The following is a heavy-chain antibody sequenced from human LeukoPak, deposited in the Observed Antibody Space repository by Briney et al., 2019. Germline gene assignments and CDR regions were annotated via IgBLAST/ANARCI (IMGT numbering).Heavy chain of an antibody. D-gene: IGHD2/OR15-2a*01. CDR3: ARGENSKTYPVSGY. CDR2: ISYDGSSK. Sequence: GKSLRLSCAASGFTFSSYGMHWVRQAPGKGLEWVAVISYDGSSKYYIDSVKGRFTISRDSSKNTLYLQMNSLRAEDTAVYYCARGENSKTYPVSGYWGQGTLVTVSS. CDR1: GFTFSSYG. V-gene: IGHV3-30*03. J-gene: IGHJ4*02.